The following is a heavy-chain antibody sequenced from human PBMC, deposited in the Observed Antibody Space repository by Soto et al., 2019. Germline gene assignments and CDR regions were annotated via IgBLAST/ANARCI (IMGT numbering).Heavy chain of an antibody. Sequence: ASVKVSCKASGGTFSSYAISWVRQAPGQGPEWMGGIIPIFGTANYAQKFQGRVTITADESTSTAYMELSSLRSEDTAVYYCATGRYTNTSYYYYYGMDVWGQGTTGTVSS. J-gene: IGHJ6*02. CDR3: ATGRYTNTSYYYYYGMDV. CDR1: GGTFSSYA. CDR2: IIPIFGTA. V-gene: IGHV1-69*13. D-gene: IGHD3-9*01.